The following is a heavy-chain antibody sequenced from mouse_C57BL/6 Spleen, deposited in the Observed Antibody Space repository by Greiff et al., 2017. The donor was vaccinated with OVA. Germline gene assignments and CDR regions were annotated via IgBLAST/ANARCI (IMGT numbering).Heavy chain of an antibody. CDR2: INPSSGYT. CDR1: GYTFTSYT. J-gene: IGHJ3*01. Sequence: VQLQQSGAELARPGASVKMSCKASGYTFTSYTMHWVKQRPGQGLEWIGYINPSSGYTKYNQKFKDKATLTADKSSSTAYMQLSSLTSEDSAVYYCASYYSNYWFAYWGQGTLVTVSA. D-gene: IGHD2-5*01. V-gene: IGHV1-4*01. CDR3: ASYYSNYWFAY.